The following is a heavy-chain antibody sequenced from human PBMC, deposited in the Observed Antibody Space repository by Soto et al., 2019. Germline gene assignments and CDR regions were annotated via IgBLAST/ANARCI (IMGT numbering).Heavy chain of an antibody. V-gene: IGHV4-59*08. CDR2: IYYSGST. CDR1: GASLSSYY. Sequence: PSETLSLTCVVSGASLSSYYWSWIRQPPGKGLEWIGYIYYSGSTNYNPSLKSRVTVSVDRSKNQFSLKLSSVTAADTAVYYCARHFSVDYFDYWGQGALVTVSS. J-gene: IGHJ4*02. CDR3: ARHFSVDYFDY.